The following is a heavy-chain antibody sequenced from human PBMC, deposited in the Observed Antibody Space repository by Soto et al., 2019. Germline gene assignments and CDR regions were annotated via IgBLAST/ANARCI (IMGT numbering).Heavy chain of an antibody. V-gene: IGHV3-48*01. CDR1: GFTFSSYS. CDR3: ARDLLGYCSSTSCYD. Sequence: GGSLRLSCAASGFTFSSYSMNWVRQAPGKGLEWVSYISSSSSTIYYADSVKGRFTISRDNAKNSLYLQMNSLRAEDTAVYYCARDLLGYCSSTSCYDWGQGTLVTVSS. D-gene: IGHD2-2*01. CDR2: ISSSSSTI. J-gene: IGHJ4*02.